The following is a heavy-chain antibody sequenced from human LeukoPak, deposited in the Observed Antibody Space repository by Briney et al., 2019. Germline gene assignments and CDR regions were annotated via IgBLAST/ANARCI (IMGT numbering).Heavy chain of an antibody. J-gene: IGHJ3*02. Sequence: GGSLRLSCAASGFTFSDYYMSWIRQAPGKGLEWVSYISSSGSTIYYADSVKGRFTISRDNAKNSLYLQMNSLRAEDTAVYYYARTVDSDAFDIWGQGTMVTVSS. V-gene: IGHV3-11*01. CDR1: GFTFSDYY. CDR3: ARTVDSDAFDI. D-gene: IGHD3/OR15-3a*01. CDR2: ISSSGSTI.